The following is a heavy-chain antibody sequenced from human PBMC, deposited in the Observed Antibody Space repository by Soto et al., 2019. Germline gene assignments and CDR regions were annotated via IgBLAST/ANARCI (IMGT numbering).Heavy chain of an antibody. CDR3: ARDSDYGNERDVFDI. D-gene: IGHD4-17*01. V-gene: IGHV3-74*01. Sequence: GGSLRLSCAASGFTFSSYWMHWVRQAPGKGLVWVSRTNGDGRSTDYADPVKGRFTISRDNAKNTLYLQMNSLRAEDTAVYYCARDSDYGNERDVFDIWGQGTMVTVSS. CDR1: GFTFSSYW. CDR2: TNGDGRST. J-gene: IGHJ3*02.